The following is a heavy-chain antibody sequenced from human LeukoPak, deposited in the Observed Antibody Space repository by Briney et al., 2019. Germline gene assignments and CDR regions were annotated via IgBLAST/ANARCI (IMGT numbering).Heavy chain of an antibody. Sequence: PGGSLRLSCAASGFTFSSFTMNWVRQAPGKVLEWVSYISSSSSTIYYADSVKGRFTISRDNAKNSLYLQMNSLRAEDTAVYYCARATEQQHSGYDPTPFDYWGQGTLVTVSS. V-gene: IGHV3-48*01. D-gene: IGHD5-12*01. CDR2: ISSSSSTI. J-gene: IGHJ4*02. CDR3: ARATEQQHSGYDPTPFDY. CDR1: GFTFSSFT.